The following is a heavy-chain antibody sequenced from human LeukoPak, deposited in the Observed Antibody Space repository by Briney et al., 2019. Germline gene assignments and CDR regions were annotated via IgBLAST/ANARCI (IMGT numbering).Heavy chain of an antibody. V-gene: IGHV3-74*01. J-gene: IGHJ4*02. D-gene: IGHD2-21*02. CDR2: INGDGSST. CDR3: ARADRPGDCLYY. Sequence: GGSLRLSCAASGFSFSTYWMHWVRQASGKGLVWVSRINGDGSSTNYADSVKGRFTISRDNSKNTLYLQMNSLRAEDTAVYYCARADRPGDCLYYWGQGTLVTVSS. CDR1: GFSFSTYW.